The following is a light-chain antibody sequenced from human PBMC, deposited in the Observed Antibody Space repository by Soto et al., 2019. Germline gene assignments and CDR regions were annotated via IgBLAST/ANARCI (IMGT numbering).Light chain of an antibody. J-gene: IGKJ4*01. CDR2: WAS. CDR3: QQDYSTPLN. CDR1: QSVLYSSNNKNY. V-gene: IGKV4-1*01. Sequence: DIVMTQSPDSLAVSLGERATINCKSSQSVLYSSNNKNYLAWYQQKPGQPPKLLIYWASTRESGVPDRFSGSGSGTDFTLTISSLQAEDVAVYYCQQDYSTPLNFGGGTKVEIK.